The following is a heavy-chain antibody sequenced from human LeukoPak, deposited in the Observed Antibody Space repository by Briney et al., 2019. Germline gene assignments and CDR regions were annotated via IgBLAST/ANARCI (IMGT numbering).Heavy chain of an antibody. Sequence: GGSLRLSCAASGFTFSSYAMTWVRQAPGKGLEWVSDISGSGGTTNYADSVKGRFTISRDNSKNTLYLQMNSLRAEDTAVYYWAKDRHPYYYDSSGYWVGNWFDPWGQGTLVTVSS. CDR1: GFTFSSYA. D-gene: IGHD3-22*01. J-gene: IGHJ5*02. CDR2: ISGSGGTT. CDR3: AKDRHPYYYDSSGYWVGNWFDP. V-gene: IGHV3-23*01.